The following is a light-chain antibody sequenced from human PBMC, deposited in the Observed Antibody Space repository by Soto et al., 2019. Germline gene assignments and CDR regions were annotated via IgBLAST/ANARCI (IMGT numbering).Light chain of an antibody. V-gene: IGKV1-5*03. J-gene: IGKJ1*01. CDR3: QQYSTYPWT. Sequence: DIQMTQSPSTLSASVGDRVTITCRASQTISTLLAWYQQRPGKAPNLLIYKASSLESGVPSRFSGXXXXTXXXXTISSLQPDDFATYFCQQYSTYPWTFAQGTKVEVK. CDR1: QTISTL. CDR2: KAS.